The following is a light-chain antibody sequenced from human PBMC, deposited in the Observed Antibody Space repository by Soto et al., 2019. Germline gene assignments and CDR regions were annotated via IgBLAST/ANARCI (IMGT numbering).Light chain of an antibody. Sequence: DIQMTQSPSTLSASAGERVTITCRASQTISSWLAWYQQKPGKAPKLLIYKASTLKSGVPSRFSGSGSGTEFTLTISSLQPDDFATYYCQHYNSYSVAFGQGTKVDIK. CDR1: QTISSW. CDR2: KAS. V-gene: IGKV1-5*03. J-gene: IGKJ1*01. CDR3: QHYNSYSVA.